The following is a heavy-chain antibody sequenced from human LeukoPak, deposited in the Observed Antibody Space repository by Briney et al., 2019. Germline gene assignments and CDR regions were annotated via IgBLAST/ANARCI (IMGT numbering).Heavy chain of an antibody. J-gene: IGHJ6*03. V-gene: IGHV1-69*05. CDR1: GGTFISYA. D-gene: IGHD4-17*01. CDR2: IISIFGTA. CDR3: AREEHDYGDYRSYYYYMDV. Sequence: SSVKVSCKASGGTFISYAISWVRQAPGQGLEWMGRIISIFGTANYAQKFQGRVTITTDESTSTAYMELSSLRSEDTAVYYCAREEHDYGDYRSYYYYMDVWGKGTTVTVSS.